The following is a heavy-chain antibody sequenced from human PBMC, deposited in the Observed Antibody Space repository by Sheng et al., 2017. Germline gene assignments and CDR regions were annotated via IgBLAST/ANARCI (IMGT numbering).Heavy chain of an antibody. Sequence: EVQLVESGGGLVQPGGSLRLSCAASGFTFSNYWMHWVRQAPGKGLVWVSRINTDGSSTSYADPVKGRFTISRDNAKNTLYLQMNSLRAEDTAVYYCASLGXSDPALFDYWGQGTLVHRLL. CDR1: GFTFSNYW. CDR2: INTDGSST. D-gene: IGHD3-16*01. J-gene: IGHJ4*02. V-gene: IGHV3-74*01. CDR3: ASLGXSDPALFDY.